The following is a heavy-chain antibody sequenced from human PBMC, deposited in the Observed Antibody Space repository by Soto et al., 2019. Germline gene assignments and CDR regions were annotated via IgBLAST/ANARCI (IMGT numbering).Heavy chain of an antibody. CDR3: ATPRGYSYGYFDC. D-gene: IGHD5-18*01. J-gene: IGHJ4*02. CDR1: GGSISTSTSY. V-gene: IGHV4-39*01. Sequence: PSETLSLTCSVSGGSISTSTSYWGWVRQPPGKRLEWIGSLYYSSSTSTGSTYYNPSLQSRVTISVDTSKNQFSLKLTSATATDTAIYYCATPRGYSYGYFDCWGQGTLVTVSS. CDR2: LYYSSSTSTGST.